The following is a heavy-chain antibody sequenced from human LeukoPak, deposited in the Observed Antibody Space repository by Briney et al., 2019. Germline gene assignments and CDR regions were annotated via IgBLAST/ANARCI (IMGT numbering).Heavy chain of an antibody. D-gene: IGHD4-23*01. V-gene: IGHV4-34*01. CDR3: ARRRGTTVVTAPSYYYYYMDV. J-gene: IGHJ6*03. CDR2: INHSGST. Sequence: SETLSLTCAVYGGSFSGYYWSWIRQPPGKGLEWIGEINHSGSTNYNPSLKSRVTISVDTSKNQFSLKLSSVTAADTAVYYCARRRGTTVVTAPSYYYYYMDVWGKGTTVTVSS. CDR1: GGSFSGYY.